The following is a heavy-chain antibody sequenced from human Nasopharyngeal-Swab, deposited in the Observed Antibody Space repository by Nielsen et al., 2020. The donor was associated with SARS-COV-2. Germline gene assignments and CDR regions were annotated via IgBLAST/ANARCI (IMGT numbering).Heavy chain of an antibody. J-gene: IGHJ4*02. V-gene: IGHV3-49*03. Sequence: GESLKISCTASGFTFGDYAMSWFRQAPGKGLEWVGFIRSKAYGGTTEYAASVKGRFTISRDDSKSIAYLQMNSLKTEDTAVYYCTTDETYYDSSGYARNWGQGTLVTVSS. D-gene: IGHD3-22*01. CDR3: TTDETYYDSSGYARN. CDR2: IRSKAYGGTT. CDR1: GFTFGDYA.